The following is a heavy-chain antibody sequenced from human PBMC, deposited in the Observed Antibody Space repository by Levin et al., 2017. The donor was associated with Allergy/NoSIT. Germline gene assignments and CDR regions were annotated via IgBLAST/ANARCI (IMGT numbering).Heavy chain of an antibody. Sequence: GESLKISCVASGFTFSRYSMNWVRQAPGKGLEWVSYISSGSRIMYYADSVQGRFTVSRDNAKNSLYLQMNSLRAEDTAVYYCAIDPGTVATYDGFEIWGQGTMVTVSS. D-gene: IGHD6-13*01. CDR3: AIDPGTVATYDGFEI. CDR1: GFTFSRYS. CDR2: ISSGSRIM. J-gene: IGHJ3*02. V-gene: IGHV3-48*01.